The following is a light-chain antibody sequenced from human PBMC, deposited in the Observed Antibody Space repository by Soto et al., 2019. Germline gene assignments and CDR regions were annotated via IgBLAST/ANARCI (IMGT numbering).Light chain of an antibody. CDR1: QSISSN. V-gene: IGKV3-15*01. J-gene: IGKJ1*01. CDR3: QQYDYWPRT. CDR2: RVS. Sequence: EVVMTQSPATLSVSPGESSTLSCRASQSISSNKLAWYQQKPGQAPRLLLFRVSNRATGIPARFSGSGSGTDFSLTISSLQSEDFAVYYCQQYDYWPRTFGQGTKVDIK.